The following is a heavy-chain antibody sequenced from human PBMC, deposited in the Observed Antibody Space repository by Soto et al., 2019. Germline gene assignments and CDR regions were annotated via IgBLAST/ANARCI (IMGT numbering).Heavy chain of an antibody. J-gene: IGHJ6*02. Sequence: QVQLVESGGGVVQPGRSLRLSCAASGFTFSDYAMHWVRQPPGRGLEWGAIISSDRKNTYYGDSVKGRFTISRDDSTSTLSLQMNGLRPEDTAVYFCARVHCTTELCSGLYFYYALDVWGQGTTVTVSS. CDR2: ISSDRKNT. D-gene: IGHD2-21*01. CDR3: ARVHCTTELCSGLYFYYALDV. V-gene: IGHV3-30*01. CDR1: GFTFSDYA.